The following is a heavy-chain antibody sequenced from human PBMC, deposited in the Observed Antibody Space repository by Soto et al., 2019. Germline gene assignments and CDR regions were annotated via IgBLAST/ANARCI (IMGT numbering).Heavy chain of an antibody. CDR1: GFTFSNAW. Sequence: GGSLRLSCAASGFTFSNAWMSWVRQAPGKGLEWVGRIKSKTDGGTTDYAAPVKGRFTISRDDSKNTLYLQMNSLKTEDTAVYYCTSSVAGTHWHYYYYYGMDVWGQGTTVTVSS. D-gene: IGHD6-19*01. CDR3: TSSVAGTHWHYYYYYGMDV. J-gene: IGHJ6*02. CDR2: IKSKTDGGTT. V-gene: IGHV3-15*01.